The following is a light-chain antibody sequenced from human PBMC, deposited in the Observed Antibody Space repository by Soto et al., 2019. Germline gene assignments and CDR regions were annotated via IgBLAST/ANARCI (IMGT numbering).Light chain of an antibody. V-gene: IGKV1-9*01. CDR2: AAS. CDR1: QVISTS. Sequence: DIQLTQSPSFLAPSIGESVTSTCRASQVISTSLAWYQVKPGKAPKLLIYAASTLESGVPSRFSATVSGTEFSLTITSLQPEDFATYYCQQLFDSPITFGQGTRREIK. CDR3: QQLFDSPIT. J-gene: IGKJ5*01.